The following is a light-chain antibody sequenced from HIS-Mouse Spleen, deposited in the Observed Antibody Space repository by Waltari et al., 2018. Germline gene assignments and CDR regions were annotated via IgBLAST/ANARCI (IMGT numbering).Light chain of an antibody. CDR2: RNN. CDR3: AAWDDSLSGPV. V-gene: IGLV1-47*01. J-gene: IGLJ3*02. CDR1: SSNICSHS. Sequence: QSVLTQPPSASGTPGQRVTSSCSGRSSNICSHSVYWYQQLPGTAPKPLIYRNNQRPSGVPDRFSGSKSGTSASLAISGLRSEDEADYYCAAWDDSLSGPVFGGGTKLTVL.